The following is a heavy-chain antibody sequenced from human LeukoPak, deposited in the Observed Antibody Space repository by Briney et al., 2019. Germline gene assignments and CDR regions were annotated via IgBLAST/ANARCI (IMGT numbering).Heavy chain of an antibody. Sequence: PGGSLRLSCVASGFTFSSYAMSWVRQAPGKGLEWVSAISGSGGSTYYADSVKGRFTISRDNSKNTLYLQMNSLRAEDTAVYYCAKLFGVETLVVITPSFDYWGQGTLVTVSS. CDR3: AKLFGVETLVVITPSFDY. V-gene: IGHV3-23*01. CDR1: GFTFSSYA. CDR2: ISGSGGST. D-gene: IGHD3-22*01. J-gene: IGHJ4*02.